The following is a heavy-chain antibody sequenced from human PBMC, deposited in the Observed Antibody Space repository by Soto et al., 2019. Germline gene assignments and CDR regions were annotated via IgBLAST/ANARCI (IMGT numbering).Heavy chain of an antibody. CDR3: AGRYCTNGVCYTNYYYYIDV. CDR1: GFTFSTYA. CDR2: ITTSGGNT. V-gene: IGHV3-23*01. Sequence: EVQLLESGGGLVQPGGSLRLSCAASGFTFSTYAMSWVRQAPGEGLEWVSTITTSGGNTYYADSVQGRFTISRDNSKNTLYLQINSLRGAATAVYYCAGRYCTNGVCYTNYYYYIDVWGKGTTVTVSS. J-gene: IGHJ6*03. D-gene: IGHD2-8*01.